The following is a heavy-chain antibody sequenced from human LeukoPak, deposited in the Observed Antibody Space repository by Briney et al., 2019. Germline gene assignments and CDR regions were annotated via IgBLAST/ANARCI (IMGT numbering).Heavy chain of an antibody. CDR1: AFTFRTYW. Sequence: GGSLRLSCAASAFTFRTYWMSWVRQAPGKGLEWVAMIKPDGSEKYYVDSVKGRFTISRDNSKNTLYLQMNSLRAEDSAVYYCAIRNYYDSSGLDYWGQGTLVTVSS. CDR3: AIRNYYDSSGLDY. J-gene: IGHJ4*02. V-gene: IGHV3-7*05. D-gene: IGHD3-22*01. CDR2: IKPDGSEK.